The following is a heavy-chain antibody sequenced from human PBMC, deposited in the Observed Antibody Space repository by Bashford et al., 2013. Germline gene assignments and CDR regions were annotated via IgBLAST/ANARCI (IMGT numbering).Heavy chain of an antibody. D-gene: IGHD7-27*01. CDR3: ATDHELGNANGMEV. CDR1: GYTFSTYG. CDR2: INPYNGNT. Sequence: SVKVSCKASGYTFSTYGISWVRQAPGQGLEWMGWINPYNGNTNYAQKFQGRVTMTTDASTNTAYLELRSLRSDDTALYYCATDHELGNANGMEVWGPGTTVTVSS. V-gene: IGHV1-18*01. J-gene: IGHJ6*02.